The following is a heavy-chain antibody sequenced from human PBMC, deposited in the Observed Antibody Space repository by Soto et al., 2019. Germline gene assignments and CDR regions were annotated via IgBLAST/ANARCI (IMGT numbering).Heavy chain of an antibody. D-gene: IGHD2-21*02. CDR3: ARGLVAGDCYPRVLFHY. CDR2: IYHSVST. CDR1: AGSIRSGGYS. J-gene: IGHJ1*01. Sequence: SETLSLPCAVSAGSIRSGGYSWCCIRQPPGKGLEWIGYIYHSVSTYYNPSLKSRVTISVDRSKNQFSLKLSYVTAADTAVYYCARGLVAGDCYPRVLFHYSGRRSLVPGSS. V-gene: IGHV4-30-2*01.